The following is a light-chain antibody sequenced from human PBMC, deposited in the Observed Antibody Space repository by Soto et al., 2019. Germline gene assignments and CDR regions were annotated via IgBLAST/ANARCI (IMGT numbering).Light chain of an antibody. Sequence: QSALTQPHSASGSPGQSVTISCTGTSSDVGSYNYVSWYQQHPDKAPKLMIYEVNKRPSGVPDRFSGSKSGNTASLTVSGLQAEDEADYYCTSYAGYNNPVVFGGGTKLTVL. CDR3: TSYAGYNNPVV. V-gene: IGLV2-8*01. CDR1: SSDVGSYNY. J-gene: IGLJ2*01. CDR2: EVN.